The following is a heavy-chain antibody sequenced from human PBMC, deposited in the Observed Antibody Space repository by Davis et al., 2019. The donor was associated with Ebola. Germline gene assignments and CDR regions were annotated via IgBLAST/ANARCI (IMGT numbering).Heavy chain of an antibody. CDR1: GGSISSGGYY. D-gene: IGHD3-10*01. V-gene: IGHV4-31*03. Sequence: SETLSLTCTVSGGSISSGGYYWSWIRQHPGKGLEWIGYIYYSGSTYYNPSLKSRVTISVDTSKNQFSLKLSSVTAADTAVYYCARDLGSYYGSGSYYDSDYYYYGMDVWGKGTTVTVSS. J-gene: IGHJ6*04. CDR2: IYYSGST. CDR3: ARDLGSYYGSGSYYDSDYYYYGMDV.